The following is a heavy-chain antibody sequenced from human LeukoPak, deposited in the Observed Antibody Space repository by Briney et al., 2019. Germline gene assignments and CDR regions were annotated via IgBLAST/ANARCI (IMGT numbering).Heavy chain of an antibody. V-gene: IGHV3-48*02. J-gene: IGHJ6*04. D-gene: IGHD2-2*01. CDR2: ISSRGSTI. CDR1: GFMFRDHS. Sequence: GGSLRLSCVGSGFMFRDHSMNWARQAPGKGLEWVPYISSRGSTIYYVDSVKCRLTISRDSAKNSLFLQMNGLRDEDTAVYYCARVQGVCNSTTCFVGNADVWGKGTTVIVSS. CDR3: ARVQGVCNSTTCFVGNADV.